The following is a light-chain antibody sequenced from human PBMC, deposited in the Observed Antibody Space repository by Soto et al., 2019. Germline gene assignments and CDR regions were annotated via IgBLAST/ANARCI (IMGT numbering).Light chain of an antibody. J-gene: IGKJ5*01. CDR3: QQHNSSPIT. V-gene: IGKV1-16*02. CDR1: QGISNN. CDR2: DAS. Sequence: DIQMTQSPSSLSASVGDRVTITCRASQGISNNLAWFQQHTGKAPQSLFYDASSLQSWVPSKFSGSGSGTAFTLTISSRQPEDFATYYCQQHNSSPITFGQGTKLEIK.